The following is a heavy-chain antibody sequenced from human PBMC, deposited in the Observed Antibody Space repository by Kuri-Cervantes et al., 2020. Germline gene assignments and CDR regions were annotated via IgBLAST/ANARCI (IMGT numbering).Heavy chain of an antibody. Sequence: SLKISCAASGFTFEDYAMHWVRQAPGKGLEWVSGISWNSGSIGYVDSVKGRFTISRDNAKNSLYLQTNSLRAEDTAVYYCARVGYCNGDNCPDDYYYMDVWGKGTTVTVSS. D-gene: IGHD2-15*01. CDR1: GFTFEDYA. J-gene: IGHJ6*03. V-gene: IGHV3-9*01. CDR3: ARVGYCNGDNCPDDYYYMDV. CDR2: ISWNSGSI.